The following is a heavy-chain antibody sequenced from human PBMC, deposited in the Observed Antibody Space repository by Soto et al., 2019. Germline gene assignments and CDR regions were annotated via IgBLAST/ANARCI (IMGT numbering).Heavy chain of an antibody. V-gene: IGHV5-51*01. J-gene: IGHJ3*02. CDR1: GYSFTSYW. CDR2: IYPGDSDT. CDR3: VFPVNAMTIRGKTGAFDI. D-gene: IGHD2-21*01. Sequence: GESLKISCKGSGYSFTSYWIGWVRQMPGKGLEWMGIIYPGDSDTRYSPSFQGQVTISADKSISTAYLQWSSLKASDTAMYYCVFPVNAMTIRGKTGAFDIWDQGTMVTVSS.